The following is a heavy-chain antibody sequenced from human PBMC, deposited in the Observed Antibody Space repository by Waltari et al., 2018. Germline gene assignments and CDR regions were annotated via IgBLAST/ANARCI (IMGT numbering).Heavy chain of an antibody. J-gene: IGHJ4*02. D-gene: IGHD7-27*01. CDR2: MNPNSGNA. Sequence: QVQLVQSGAEVKKPGASVKVSCKASGYTFPSYDLNWVRQATGQGLEWMGWMNPNSGNAGYAQKFQGRVTMTRNTSISTAYMELSSLRSEDTAVYYCARGGANWGFFLFDYWGQGTLVTVSS. V-gene: IGHV1-8*01. CDR3: ARGGANWGFFLFDY. CDR1: GYTFPSYD.